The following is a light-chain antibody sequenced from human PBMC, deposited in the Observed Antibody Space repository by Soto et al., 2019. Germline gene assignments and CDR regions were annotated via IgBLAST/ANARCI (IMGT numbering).Light chain of an antibody. CDR3: CSYAGSFLVV. CDR1: SSDVGGYNY. V-gene: IGLV2-11*01. Sequence: QSALTQPRSVSGSPGQSVTISCTGTSSDVGGYNYVSWYQQHPGKAPKLMIYDVSKRPSGVPDRFSGSKSGNTASLTISGLQAEDVADYYCCSYAGSFLVVFGGGTKLTVL. CDR2: DVS. J-gene: IGLJ2*01.